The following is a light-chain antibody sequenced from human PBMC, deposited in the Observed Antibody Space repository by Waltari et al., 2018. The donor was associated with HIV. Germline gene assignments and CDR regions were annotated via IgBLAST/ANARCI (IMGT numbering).Light chain of an antibody. CDR3: CSYVSEIVPCV. V-gene: IGLV2-23*02. J-gene: IGLJ3*02. Sequence: QTALTQPASVSGSPGQSITIPCTGTSSDVGAYNLVSWYQQHPGKAPRLIIYDVSVRPAGVSNRFTGSKSGNTASLTISGLQAEDEADYYCCSYVSEIVPCVFGGGTKLTVL. CDR2: DVS. CDR1: SSDVGAYNL.